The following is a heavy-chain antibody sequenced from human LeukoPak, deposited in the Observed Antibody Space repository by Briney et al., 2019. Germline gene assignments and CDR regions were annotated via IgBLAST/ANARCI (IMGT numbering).Heavy chain of an antibody. Sequence: GGSLRLSCAASGFTFTDYYMSWVRQAPGKGLEWVSYIISSGDTIYYADSVKGRFTISRNNAKSSLYLQMNSLRVEDTAVYYCAKPRIAAAGRPPDYWGQGTLVTVSS. D-gene: IGHD6-13*01. CDR2: IISSGDTI. CDR1: GFTFTDYY. J-gene: IGHJ4*02. V-gene: IGHV3-11*01. CDR3: AKPRIAAAGRPPDY.